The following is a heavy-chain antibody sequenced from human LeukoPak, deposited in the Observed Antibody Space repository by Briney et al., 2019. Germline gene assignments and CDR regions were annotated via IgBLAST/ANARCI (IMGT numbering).Heavy chain of an antibody. CDR3: ARVHNTVF. D-gene: IGHD4-11*01. V-gene: IGHV3-11*01. Sequence: GGSLRLSCAGSGFTLNDYYVNWLRHGPGRGLEWISYISSNSGAVNYADAVKGRFTMSRDYAKNSVYLEMTSLRGEDTGVYYCARVHNTVFWGQGILVTVSS. CDR1: GFTLNDYY. J-gene: IGHJ1*01. CDR2: ISSNSGAV.